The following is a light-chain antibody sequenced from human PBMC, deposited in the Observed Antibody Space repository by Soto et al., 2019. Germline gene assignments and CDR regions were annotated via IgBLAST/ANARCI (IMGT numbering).Light chain of an antibody. V-gene: IGLV2-14*01. CDR2: EVS. J-gene: IGLJ7*01. Sequence: HSVLTQPASVSGSPGQSITISCTGTSSDVGGYNYVSWYQQHPGKAPKLMIYEVSNRPSGVSNRFSGSTSGNTASLTISGLQDEDEDDYYCSSYTSSSTLVFGGGTQLTVL. CDR3: SSYTSSSTLV. CDR1: SSDVGGYNY.